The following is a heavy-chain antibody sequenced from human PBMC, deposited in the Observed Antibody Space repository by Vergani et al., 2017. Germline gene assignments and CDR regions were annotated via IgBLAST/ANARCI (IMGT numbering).Heavy chain of an antibody. CDR2: ISGSGGST. V-gene: IGHV3-23*01. D-gene: IGHD3-3*01. J-gene: IGHJ4*02. CDR1: GFTFSSYA. Sequence: EVQLLESGGGLVQPGGSLRLSCAASGFTFSSYAMSWVRQAPGKGLEWVSDISGSGGSTYYADSVKGRFTISRDNSKNTLYLQMNSLRAEDTAVYYCAKVRTDFWSGYYTAADYWGQGTLVTVSS. CDR3: AKVRTDFWSGYYTAADY.